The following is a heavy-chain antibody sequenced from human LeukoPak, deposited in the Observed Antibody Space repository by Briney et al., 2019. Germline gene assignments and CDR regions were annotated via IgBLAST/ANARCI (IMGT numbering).Heavy chain of an antibody. CDR1: GFTVSSNY. CDR3: VKDLMRDRWFGES. V-gene: IGHV3-66*02. Sequence: GGSLRLSCAASGFTVSSNYMSWVRQAPGKGLEWVSVIYSGGSTYYADSVKGRFTISRDTSRNTLYLQMNSLRLEDTAIYYCVKDLMRDRWFGESWGQGTLVTVSS. J-gene: IGHJ5*02. CDR2: IYSGGST. D-gene: IGHD3-10*01.